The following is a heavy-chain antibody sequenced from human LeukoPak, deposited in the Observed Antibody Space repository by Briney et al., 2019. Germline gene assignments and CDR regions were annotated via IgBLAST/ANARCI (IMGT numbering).Heavy chain of an antibody. J-gene: IGHJ6*03. CDR2: IYVSGTT. V-gene: IGHV4-4*07. CDR1: GGSMFSFR. D-gene: IGHD3-22*01. Sequence: NPSETLSLTCTVSGGSMFSFRWSWIRQSAGKGLEWSGHIYVSGTTTYNPSLKGRGTMSVNTSKNQVSLRLSSVTAADTAVYYCARLRFYDSSGYSPGYYMDVWGKGTTVIVS. CDR3: ARLRFYDSSGYSPGYYMDV.